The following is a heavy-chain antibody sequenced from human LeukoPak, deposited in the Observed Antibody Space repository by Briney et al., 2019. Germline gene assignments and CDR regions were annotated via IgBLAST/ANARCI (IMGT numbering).Heavy chain of an antibody. J-gene: IGHJ4*02. CDR1: GGSIRSYY. CDR2: IYYSGST. Sequence: PSETLSLTCTVSGGSIRSYYWSWIRQPPGKGLEWIGYIYYSGSTNYNPSLKSRVTISVDTSKNQFSLKLSSVTAADTAVYYCARGPLDYWGQGTLVTVSS. CDR3: ARGPLDY. V-gene: IGHV4-59*01.